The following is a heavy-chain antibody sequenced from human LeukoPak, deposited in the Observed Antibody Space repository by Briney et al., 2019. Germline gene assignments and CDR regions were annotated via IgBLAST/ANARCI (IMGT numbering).Heavy chain of an antibody. CDR1: GGSVSSGSYY. V-gene: IGHV4-61*01. J-gene: IGHJ4*02. D-gene: IGHD6-13*01. CDR3: ARVLSGYSSSWYLDY. CDR2: IYYSGST. Sequence: SETLSLTCTVSGGSVSSGSYYWSWIRQPPGKGLEWIGYIYYSGSTNYNPSLKSRVTISVDTSKNQFSLKLSSVTAADTAVYYCARVLSGYSSSWYLDYWGQGTLSPSPQ.